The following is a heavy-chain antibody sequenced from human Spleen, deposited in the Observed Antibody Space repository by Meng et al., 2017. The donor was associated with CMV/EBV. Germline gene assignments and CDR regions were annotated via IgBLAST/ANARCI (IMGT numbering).Heavy chain of an antibody. V-gene: IGHV4-34*01. CDR1: GGSFSAHY. Sequence: ESLKISCAVHGGSFSAHYWSWIRQPPGKGLEWIGEINDSESANSNPSLKRRVTMSVDTSKNQFSLRLSSVTAADTAVYYCARGQGFSHGLALDYWGQGSLVTVSS. CDR3: ARGQGFSHGLALDY. J-gene: IGHJ4*02. CDR2: INDSESA. D-gene: IGHD5-18*01.